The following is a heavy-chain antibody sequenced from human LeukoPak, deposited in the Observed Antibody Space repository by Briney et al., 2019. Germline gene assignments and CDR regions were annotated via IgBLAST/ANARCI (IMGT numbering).Heavy chain of an antibody. Sequence: GASVKVSCKTSGFTFTGYYIHWLRQAPGQGLEWMGWINPKRGDTNYAPKFQGRVTMIRDTSIRTAYMDLSSLRSDDTAVYYCARDWGMVAGTAGDYWGQGTLVTVSS. J-gene: IGHJ4*02. D-gene: IGHD6-19*01. CDR1: GFTFTGYY. CDR2: INPKRGDT. V-gene: IGHV1-2*02. CDR3: ARDWGMVAGTAGDY.